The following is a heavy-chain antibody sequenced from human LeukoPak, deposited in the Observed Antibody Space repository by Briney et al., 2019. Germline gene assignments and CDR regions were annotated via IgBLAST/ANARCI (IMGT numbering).Heavy chain of an antibody. CDR3: ARSPDDIVVVVAANPYFDY. V-gene: IGHV1-46*01. J-gene: IGHJ4*02. CDR2: INPSGGST. D-gene: IGHD2-15*01. Sequence: ASVKVSCKASGYTFTSYYMHWVRQAPGQGLEWMGIINPSGGSTSYAQKFQGRVTMTRDTSTSTVYMELSSLRSEDTAVYYCARSPDDIVVVVAANPYFDYWGQGTLVTVSS. CDR1: GYTFTSYY.